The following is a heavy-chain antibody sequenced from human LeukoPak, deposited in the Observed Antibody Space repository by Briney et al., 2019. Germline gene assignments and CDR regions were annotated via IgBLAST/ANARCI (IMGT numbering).Heavy chain of an antibody. CDR1: GFTFSTYA. D-gene: IGHD3-10*01. Sequence: GGSLRLSCAASGFTFSTYAMHWVRHAPGKGLEWVAVISYDGSNTYYADSVRGRFTISRDNSKNTVYLQMNSLRPEDTTVFYCARDPTKMGSATLDYWGQGTLVTVSP. CDR3: ARDPTKMGSATLDY. CDR2: ISYDGSNT. V-gene: IGHV3-30-3*01. J-gene: IGHJ4*02.